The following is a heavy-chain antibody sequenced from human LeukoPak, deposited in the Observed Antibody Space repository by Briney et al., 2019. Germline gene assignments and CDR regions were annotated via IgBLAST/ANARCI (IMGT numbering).Heavy chain of an antibody. Sequence: PSETLSLACTVSGYSITRGYYWGWMRQPPGKGLEFIGSYSYSGNTFYNPLLKSSVAISVDTSTNQFSLKPSSVTAADTAVYYCARDPWGATNFDYWGQGTLVTVSS. CDR3: ARDPWGATNFDY. CDR1: GYSITRGYY. V-gene: IGHV4-38-2*02. CDR2: YSYSGNT. D-gene: IGHD1-26*01. J-gene: IGHJ4*02.